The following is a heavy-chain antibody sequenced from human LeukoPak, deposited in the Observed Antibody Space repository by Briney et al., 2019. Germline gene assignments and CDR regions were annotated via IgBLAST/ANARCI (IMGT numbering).Heavy chain of an antibody. J-gene: IGHJ5*02. CDR3: ARAVPRYHATSGANWSDP. Sequence: ASVKVSCKASGYTFTNYYMHWVRQAPGQGLEWMGIINPSSGSTSYAQKFQGRVTMTRDTSTSTVYLELSRLRSEDTAVYFCARAVPRYHATSGANWSDPCVQGTLVTVSS. CDR2: INPSSGST. D-gene: IGHD3-22*01. V-gene: IGHV1-46*01. CDR1: GYTFTNYY.